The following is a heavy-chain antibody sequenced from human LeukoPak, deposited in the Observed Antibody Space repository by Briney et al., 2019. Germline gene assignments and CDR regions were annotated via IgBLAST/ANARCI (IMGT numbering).Heavy chain of an antibody. CDR3: ARGTRYYGSGSG. J-gene: IGHJ4*02. CDR2: IYSGGST. Sequence: PGGSLRLSCASSGFTVSSNYMSWVREAPGKGLEWVSVIYSGGSTYYADSVKGRFTISRDNSKNTLYLQMNSLRAEDTAVYYCARGTRYYGSGSGWGQGTLVTVSS. CDR1: GFTVSSNY. D-gene: IGHD3-10*01. V-gene: IGHV3-66*01.